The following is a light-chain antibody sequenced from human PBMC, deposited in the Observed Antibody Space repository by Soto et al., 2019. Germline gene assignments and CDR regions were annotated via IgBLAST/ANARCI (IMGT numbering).Light chain of an antibody. CDR3: QQYGSSPPLT. Sequence: EIVLTQSPGTLSLSPGERATLSCRASQSVSSSYLAWYQQTPGQAPRLLIYGASSRATGIPDRFSGSVSGTDFTLTISRLEPEDFAVYYCQQYGSSPPLTFGGGTKVEIK. CDR1: QSVSSSY. J-gene: IGKJ4*01. CDR2: GAS. V-gene: IGKV3-20*01.